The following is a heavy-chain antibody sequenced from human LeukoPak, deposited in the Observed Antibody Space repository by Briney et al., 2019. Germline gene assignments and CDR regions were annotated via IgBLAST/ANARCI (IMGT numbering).Heavy chain of an antibody. CDR1: GYTFTSHD. D-gene: IGHD2-2*01. V-gene: IGHV1-8*01. CDR3: ARGPPYCSSTSCSRGGNYYYGMDV. J-gene: IGHJ6*02. CDR2: MNPSSGNT. Sequence: GASVKVSCKASGYTFTSHDINWVRQATGQGLEWMGWMNPSSGNTGYAQKFQGRVTMTRNTSISTAYMELSSLRSEDTAVYYCARGPPYCSSTSCSRGGNYYYGMDVWGQGTTVTVSS.